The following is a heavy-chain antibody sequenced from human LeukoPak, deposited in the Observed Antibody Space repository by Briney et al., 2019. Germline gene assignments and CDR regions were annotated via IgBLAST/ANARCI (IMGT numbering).Heavy chain of an antibody. D-gene: IGHD2-2*01. CDR3: ARETIVVVPAAMPPQYYYYGMDV. J-gene: IGHJ6*02. Sequence: SVKVSCKASGGTFSSYAISWVRQAPGQGLEWMGGIIPIFGTANYAQKFQGRVTITADESTSTAYMELSSLRSEDTAVYYCARETIVVVPAAMPPQYYYYGMDVWGQGTTVTVSS. CDR1: GGTFSSYA. V-gene: IGHV1-69*01. CDR2: IIPIFGTA.